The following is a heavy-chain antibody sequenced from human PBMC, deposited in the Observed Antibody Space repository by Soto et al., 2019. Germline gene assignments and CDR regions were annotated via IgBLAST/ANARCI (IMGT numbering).Heavy chain of an antibody. CDR1: GYSFTSYW. J-gene: IGHJ6*02. D-gene: IGHD2-15*01. Sequence: GESLKISCKGSGYSFTSYWIGWVRQMPGKGLEWIGIIYPGNSDTRYSPSFQGQVSISADKSISTAYLQWSSLKASDTAMYYYARVGCSRASCYTSYYYYGMDVWGQGTTVTVSS. CDR3: ARVGCSRASCYTSYYYYGMDV. CDR2: IYPGNSDT. V-gene: IGHV5-51*01.